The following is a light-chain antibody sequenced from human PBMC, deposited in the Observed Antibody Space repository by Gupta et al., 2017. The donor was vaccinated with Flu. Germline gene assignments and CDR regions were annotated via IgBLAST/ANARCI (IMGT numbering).Light chain of an antibody. Sequence: DIVMTQSPLSLPVTPGEPASISCRSSKSLLHSNGYNYLDWYLQKPGQSPQLLIYLGSNRASGVPDRFSCSGSGTDFTLKISRVEAEDVGVYYCMQALQAPRTFGQGTKVEI. V-gene: IGKV2-28*01. CDR1: KSLLHSNGYNY. CDR3: MQALQAPRT. J-gene: IGKJ1*01. CDR2: LGS.